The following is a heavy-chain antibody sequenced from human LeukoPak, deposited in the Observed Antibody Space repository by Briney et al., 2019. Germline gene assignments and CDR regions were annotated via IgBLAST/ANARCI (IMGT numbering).Heavy chain of an antibody. CDR3: ARRLGRKFGERFYYYHYMDV. D-gene: IGHD3-10*01. CDR1: GGSFSGYY. V-gene: IGHV4-34*01. CDR2: INHSGSP. J-gene: IGHJ6*03. Sequence: SETLSLTCVVYGGSFSGYYWTWIRQPPGKGLEWIGEINHSGSPNYNPSLKSRVTISVDTSKNQFSLKLSSVTAADTAVYYCARRLGRKFGERFYYYHYMDVWGKGTTVTISS.